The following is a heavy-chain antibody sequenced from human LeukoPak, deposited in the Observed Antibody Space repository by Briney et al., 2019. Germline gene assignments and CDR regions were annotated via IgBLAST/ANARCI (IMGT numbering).Heavy chain of an antibody. Sequence: GGSLRLSCVASGFTFSDYTMHWVRQAPGKALEWVSSINSGNNYIYYADSVKGRFTISRDNAKNSLFLQMNSLRAEDTALYFCARDPYSGNYGNYYYYMDVWGKGTTVTISS. CDR1: GFTFSDYT. CDR3: ARDPYSGNYGNYYYYMDV. D-gene: IGHD1-26*01. CDR2: INSGNNYI. J-gene: IGHJ6*03. V-gene: IGHV3-21*06.